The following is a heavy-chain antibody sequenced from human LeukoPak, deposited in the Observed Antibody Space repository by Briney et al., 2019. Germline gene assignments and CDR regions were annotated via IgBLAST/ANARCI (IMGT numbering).Heavy chain of an antibody. CDR2: IYYTGST. CDR1: GGSISNNY. V-gene: IGHV4-59*01. CDR3: AKVGSSSERDY. Sequence: SETLSLTCTVSGGSISNNYWSWIRQTPGRGLEWIGYIYYTGSTNYSPSLESRVTISLDTSKNQFSLKLRSVTAADTAVYYCAKVGSSSERDYWGQGTLVTVSS. D-gene: IGHD6-13*01. J-gene: IGHJ4*02.